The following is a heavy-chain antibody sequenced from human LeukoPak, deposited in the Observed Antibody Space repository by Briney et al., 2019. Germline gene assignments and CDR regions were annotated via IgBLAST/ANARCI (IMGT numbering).Heavy chain of an antibody. D-gene: IGHD5-18*01. CDR1: GGSISSYY. CDR3: VSPRGFSYGYFDY. V-gene: IGHV4-59*08. CDR2: IYYSGST. J-gene: IGHJ4*02. Sequence: SETLSLTCTVSGGSISSYYWSWIRQPPGKGQEWIGYIYYSGSTNYNPSLKSRVTISADTSKNQFSLTLGSVSATDTAVYYCVSPRGFSYGYFDYWGQGTLVTVSS.